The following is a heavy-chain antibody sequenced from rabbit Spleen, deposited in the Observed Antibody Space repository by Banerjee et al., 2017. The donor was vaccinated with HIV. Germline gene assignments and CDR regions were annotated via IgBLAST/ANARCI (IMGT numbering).Heavy chain of an antibody. V-gene: IGHV1S7*01. D-gene: IGHD1-1*01. CDR1: GFTISNYW. Sequence: HLVESGGGLVQPGGSLTLSCKAYGFTISNYWMNWVRQAPGKGLEWIGIIYPITETTYYANWVNGRFTISSDNAQNTVDLQMTSLTAADTATYFCARDTSSSFSSYGMDLWGPGTL. J-gene: IGHJ6*01. CDR3: ARDTSSSFSSYGMDL. CDR2: IYPITETT.